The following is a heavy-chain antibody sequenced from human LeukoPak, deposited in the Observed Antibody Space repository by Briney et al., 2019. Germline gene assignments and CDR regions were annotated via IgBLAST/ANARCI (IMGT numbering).Heavy chain of an antibody. D-gene: IGHD2-2*01. Sequence: SVKVSCKASGGTFTSHGFSWVRQAPGEGLEWMGMVIPIIGTATYAQKFQDRVTIIADKSTNTVDMELSSLTSEDTAVYYCAAGYCSTTSCSRGGYWGQGTLVSVSS. J-gene: IGHJ4*02. V-gene: IGHV1-69*04. CDR3: AAGYCSTTSCSRGGY. CDR2: VIPIIGTA. CDR1: GGTFTSHG.